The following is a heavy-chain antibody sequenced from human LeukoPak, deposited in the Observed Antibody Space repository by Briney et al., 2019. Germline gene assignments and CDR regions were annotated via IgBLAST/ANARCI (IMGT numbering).Heavy chain of an antibody. Sequence: GASVKVSCKVSGYSLSELLIHWVRQSPGKGHEWMAGIDHENGAEVSAQKVEGRVTMTKDTSTDTAYMELSGLRPDDTAIYYCATEGDYSLDSWGQGTLVTVSS. J-gene: IGHJ5*02. CDR1: GYSLSELL. CDR3: ATEGDYSLDS. D-gene: IGHD1-1*01. CDR2: IDHENGAE. V-gene: IGHV1-24*01.